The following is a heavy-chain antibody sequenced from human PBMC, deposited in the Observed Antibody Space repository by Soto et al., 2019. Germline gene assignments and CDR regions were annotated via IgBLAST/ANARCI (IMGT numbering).Heavy chain of an antibody. D-gene: IGHD2-21*02. J-gene: IGHJ6*02. Sequence: GESLKISCQGSGYSFTTHWITWVRQTPGKGLEWMGRIDPSNSYINYSPSFQGQVTISADKSISTAYLQWSSLKASDTAMYYCARGGDYYYYYGMDVWGQGTTVTVSS. CDR1: GYSFTTHW. CDR3: ARGGDYYYYYGMDV. V-gene: IGHV5-10-1*04. CDR2: IDPSNSYI.